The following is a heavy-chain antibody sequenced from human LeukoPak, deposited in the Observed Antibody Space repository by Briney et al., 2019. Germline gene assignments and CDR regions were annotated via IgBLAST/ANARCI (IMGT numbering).Heavy chain of an antibody. V-gene: IGHV4-59*12. J-gene: IGHJ4*02. CDR3: ATTSTVGATRPGV. D-gene: IGHD1-26*01. CDR2: IYYSGRT. CDR1: GGSISSYY. Sequence: SETLSLTCSVSGGSISSYYWNWIRQTPGKGLEWIGYIYYSGRTNYNPSLKSRVTISIDTSKNQFSLKLSSVTAADTAVYYCATTSTVGATRPGVWGQGTLVTVSS.